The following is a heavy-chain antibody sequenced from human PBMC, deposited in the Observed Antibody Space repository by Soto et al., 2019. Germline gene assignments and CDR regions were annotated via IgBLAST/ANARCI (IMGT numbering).Heavy chain of an antibody. CDR1: GFSFNPYV. CDR3: ARDMKVVAARGPQDY. D-gene: IGHD6-6*01. V-gene: IGHV3-21*01. J-gene: IGHJ4*02. Sequence: GGSLRLSCVASGFSFNPYVMAWVRQAPGKGLEWVSSISSSSSYIYYADSVKGRFTISRDNAKNSLYLQMNSLRAEDTAVYYCARDMKVVAARGPQDYWGQGTLVTVSS. CDR2: ISSSSSYI.